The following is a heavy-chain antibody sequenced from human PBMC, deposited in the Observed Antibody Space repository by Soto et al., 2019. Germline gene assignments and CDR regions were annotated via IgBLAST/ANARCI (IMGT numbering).Heavy chain of an antibody. V-gene: IGHV5-51*01. CDR3: ARYCRRAGSELFNWFDP. Sequence: PGESLKISCKGSGYTFSRYWIGWVRQMPGKGLEWMGIIYPGDSDTRYSPSFQGQVIISVDTSKNQFSLKLSSVTAADTAVYYCARYCRRAGSELFNWFDPWGQGTLVTVSS. D-gene: IGHD6-19*01. J-gene: IGHJ5*02. CDR1: GYTFSRYW. CDR2: IYPGDSDT.